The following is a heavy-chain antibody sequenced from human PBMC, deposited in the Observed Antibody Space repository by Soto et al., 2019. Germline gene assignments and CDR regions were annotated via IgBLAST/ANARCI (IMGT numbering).Heavy chain of an antibody. J-gene: IGHJ6*02. CDR2: INHSGST. CDR1: GGSFSGYY. CDR3: ARGRNYYDFWSGYYTSYYYGMDV. V-gene: IGHV4-34*01. Sequence: SETLSLTCAVYGGSFSGYYWSWIRQPPGKGLEWIGEINHSGSTNYNPSLKSRVTISVDTSKNQFSLKLSSVTAADMAVYYCARGRNYYDFWSGYYTSYYYGMDVWGQGTTVTVSS. D-gene: IGHD3-3*01.